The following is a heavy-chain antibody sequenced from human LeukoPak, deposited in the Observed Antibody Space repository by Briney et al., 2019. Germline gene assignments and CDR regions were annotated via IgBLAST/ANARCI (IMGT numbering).Heavy chain of an antibody. J-gene: IGHJ4*02. Sequence: GGSLRLSCAASGFTLSSYGMHWVRQAPGKGLEWVAFTQYDGSNKYYADSVKGRFTISRDNSQNTLFLHMTSLRAGDTAVYFCAKAGALVRGVTAIFDYWGQGTLVTVSS. CDR3: AKAGALVRGVTAIFDY. V-gene: IGHV3-30*02. CDR2: TQYDGSNK. CDR1: GFTLSSYG. D-gene: IGHD3-10*01.